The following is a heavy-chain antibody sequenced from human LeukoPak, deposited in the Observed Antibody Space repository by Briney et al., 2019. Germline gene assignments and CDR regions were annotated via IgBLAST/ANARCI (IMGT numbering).Heavy chain of an antibody. CDR3: ARLQAYSSPDY. V-gene: IGHV3-74*01. J-gene: IGHJ4*02. CDR1: GFTVSSNY. CDR2: ISTDGTSI. Sequence: PGGSLRLSCAASGFTVSSNYMSWVRQAPGKGLVWVSHISTDGTSINYADFVEGRFTISRDNAKNTLYLQMNSLRVEDTAVYYCARLQAYSSPDYWGQGTLVTVSS. D-gene: IGHD6-13*01.